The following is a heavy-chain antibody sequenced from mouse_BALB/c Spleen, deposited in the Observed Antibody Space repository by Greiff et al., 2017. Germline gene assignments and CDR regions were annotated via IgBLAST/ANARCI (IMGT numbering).Heavy chain of an antibody. CDR2: IYPGNVNT. V-gene: IGHV1S56*01. CDR3: ARGYGSSYDYAMDY. CDR1: GYTFTSYY. D-gene: IGHD1-1*01. Sequence: VQLQQSGPELVKPGASVRISCKASGYTFTSYYIHWVKQRPGQGLEWIGWIYPGNVNTKYNEKFKGKATLTADKSSSTAYMQLSSLTSEDSAVYFCARGYGSSYDYAMDYWGQGTSVTVSS. J-gene: IGHJ4*01.